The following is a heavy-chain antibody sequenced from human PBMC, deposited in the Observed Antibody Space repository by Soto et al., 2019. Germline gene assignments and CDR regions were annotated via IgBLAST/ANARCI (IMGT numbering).Heavy chain of an antibody. Sequence: QVQLVQSGAEVKKPGASVKVSCKASGYTFTSYAMHWVRQAPGQRLEWMGWINAGNGNTKYSQKFQGRVTITRDTTASTAYMELSSLRSEDRAVYFCARGVGTMVRGVIRDWFDPWGQGSPVTVST. D-gene: IGHD3-10*01. CDR1: GYTFTSYA. CDR3: ARGVGTMVRGVIRDWFDP. J-gene: IGHJ5*02. CDR2: INAGNGNT. V-gene: IGHV1-3*01.